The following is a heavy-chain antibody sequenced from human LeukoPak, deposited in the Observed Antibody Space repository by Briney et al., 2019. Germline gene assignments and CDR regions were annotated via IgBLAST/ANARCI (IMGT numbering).Heavy chain of an antibody. CDR1: GFTFSSYW. J-gene: IGHJ3*02. D-gene: IGHD3-3*01. Sequence: PGGSLRLSCAASGFTFSSYWMSWVRQAPGKGLEWVANIKQDGSEKYYVDSVKGRFTISRDNAKNSLYLQMNSLRAEDTAVYYCARVITIFGVVTYAFDIWGQGTMVTVSS. CDR3: ARVITIFGVVTYAFDI. V-gene: IGHV3-7*04. CDR2: IKQDGSEK.